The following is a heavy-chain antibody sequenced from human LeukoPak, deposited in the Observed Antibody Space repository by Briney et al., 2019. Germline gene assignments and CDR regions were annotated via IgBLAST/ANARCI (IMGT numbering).Heavy chain of an antibody. CDR3: ARGRPLVPPYNIERLSYYYYYYMDV. D-gene: IGHD3-3*01. Sequence: SETLSLTCAVYGGSFSGYYWSWIRQPPGKGLEWIGEINHSGSTNYNPSLKSRVTISVDTSKNQFSLKLSSVTAADTAVYYCARGRPLVPPYNIERLSYYYYYYMDVWGKGTTVTVSS. CDR2: INHSGST. V-gene: IGHV4-34*01. CDR1: GGSFSGYY. J-gene: IGHJ6*03.